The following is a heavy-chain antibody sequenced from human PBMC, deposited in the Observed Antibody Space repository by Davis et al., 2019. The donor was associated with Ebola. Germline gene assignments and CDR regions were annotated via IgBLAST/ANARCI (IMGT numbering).Heavy chain of an antibody. CDR3: ARLPCTGAGCYPTRYFDL. D-gene: IGHD2-15*01. CDR2: ISGSGGIR. V-gene: IGHV3-53*01. Sequence: GESLKISCAASGFTVSSNYMIWVRQAPGKGLEWVSSISGSGGIRYYAESERGRFTISRDNSKNTMFLQMNSLRDSDTATYYCARLPCTGAGCYPTRYFDLWGRGTPVTVSS. CDR1: GFTVSSNY. J-gene: IGHJ2*01.